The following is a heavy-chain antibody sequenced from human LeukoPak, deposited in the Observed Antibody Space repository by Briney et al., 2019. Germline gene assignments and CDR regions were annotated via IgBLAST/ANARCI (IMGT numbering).Heavy chain of an antibody. J-gene: IGHJ4*02. CDR3: ARDRGRLSGDRLGDY. V-gene: IGHV1-46*01. CDR1: GYTFTSYY. D-gene: IGHD7-27*01. Sequence: GASVKVSCKASGYTFTSYYMHWARQAPGQGLEWMGIINPSGGSTSYAQKFQGRVTMTRDMSTSTVYMELSSLRSEDTAVYYCARDRGRLSGDRLGDYWGQGTLVTVSS. CDR2: INPSGGST.